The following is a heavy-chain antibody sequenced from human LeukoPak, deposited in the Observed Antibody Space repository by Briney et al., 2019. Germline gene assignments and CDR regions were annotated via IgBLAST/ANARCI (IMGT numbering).Heavy chain of an antibody. CDR1: GFTVSSNY. CDR3: AREVQDYSDRSGYSNWFDP. Sequence: PGGSLRLSCAASGFTVSSNYMSWVRQAPGKGLEWVSVIYSGGSTYYADSVKGRFTISRDNSKNTPYLQMNSLRAEDTAVYYCAREVQDYSDRSGYSNWFDPWGQGTLVTVSS. V-gene: IGHV3-53*01. D-gene: IGHD3-22*01. CDR2: IYSGGST. J-gene: IGHJ5*02.